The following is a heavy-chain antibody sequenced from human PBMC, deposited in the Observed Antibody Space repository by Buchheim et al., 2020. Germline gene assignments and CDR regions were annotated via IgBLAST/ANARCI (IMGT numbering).Heavy chain of an antibody. CDR2: VWFDGRRK. D-gene: IGHD3-3*01. J-gene: IGHJ4*02. CDR3: AGDWGITIYGVVPAPNYYFDY. V-gene: IGHV3-33*01. CDR1: GFSFSNSG. Sequence: QVQLVESGGGVVQPGTSLRLSCAASGFSFSNSGMHWVRQAPGKGLEWVAVVWFDGRRKDYADSVKGRFTISRDNSKNTLYLQMGSLRGEDTAVYYCAGDWGITIYGVVPAPNYYFDYWGQGTL.